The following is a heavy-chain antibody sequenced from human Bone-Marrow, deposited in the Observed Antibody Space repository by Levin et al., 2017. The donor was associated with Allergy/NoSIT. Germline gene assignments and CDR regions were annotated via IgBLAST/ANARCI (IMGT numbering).Heavy chain of an antibody. D-gene: IGHD3-10*01. CDR1: GDSISAYY. CDR2: VYYTGAT. V-gene: IGHV4-59*01. Sequence: SETLSLTCTVSGDSISAYYWSWIRQAPGKGLEWIGYVYYTGATKYNPSLKSRVTISIDSSETQLSLKMTSVTAADTAVYFCARGFDQWFGETSYSMSVWGHGTTVIVSS. J-gene: IGHJ6*02. CDR3: ARGFDQWFGETSYSMSV.